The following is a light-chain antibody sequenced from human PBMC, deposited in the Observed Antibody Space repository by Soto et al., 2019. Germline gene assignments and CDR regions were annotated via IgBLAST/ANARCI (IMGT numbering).Light chain of an antibody. Sequence: DIVMTQSPDSLAGSLGERATINCTSRQSLLYTSNNKDYLAWYQQNPGQLPNPLTYWPSTRGSGVPVRFIGYGSGTEITLTISSLQPEDVAVYYCQKYSTPPRTFGQGTKG. J-gene: IGKJ1*01. V-gene: IGKV4-1*01. CDR2: WPS. CDR3: QKYSTPPRT. CDR1: QSLLYTSNNKDY.